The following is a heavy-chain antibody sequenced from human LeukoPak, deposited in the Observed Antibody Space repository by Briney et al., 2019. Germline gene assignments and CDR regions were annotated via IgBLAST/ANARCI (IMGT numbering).Heavy chain of an antibody. V-gene: IGHV1-18*01. CDR3: ARSHNVYFDY. CDR1: GGTFGSYA. J-gene: IGHJ4*02. D-gene: IGHD5-24*01. CDR2: ISTSTGDT. Sequence: EASVKVSCKASGGTFGSYAISWVRQAPGQGLEWMGWISTSTGDTDYARNLRGRVTMSTDASTGTAYMELRRLRSDDTAVYYCARSHNVYFDYWGQGTLLTV.